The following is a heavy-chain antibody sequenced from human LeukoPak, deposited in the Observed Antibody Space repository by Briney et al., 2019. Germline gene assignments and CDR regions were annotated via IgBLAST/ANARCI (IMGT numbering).Heavy chain of an antibody. J-gene: IGHJ4*02. Sequence: PGGSLRLSCAASGFTSDDYAMHWVRQAPGKGLEWVSSISSSSSYIYYADSVKGRFTISRDNAKNSLYLQMNSLRAEDTAVYYCARDSTTYYYDSSGYYEFDYWGQGTLVTVSS. CDR1: GFTSDDYA. CDR2: ISSSSSYI. D-gene: IGHD3-22*01. V-gene: IGHV3-21*01. CDR3: ARDSTTYYYDSSGYYEFDY.